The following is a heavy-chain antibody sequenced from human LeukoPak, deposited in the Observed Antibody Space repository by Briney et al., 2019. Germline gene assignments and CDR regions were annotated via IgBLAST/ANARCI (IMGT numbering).Heavy chain of an antibody. D-gene: IGHD1-26*01. V-gene: IGHV3-23*01. CDR3: AKERSGSYSDY. CDR2: ISGGGGST. J-gene: IGHJ4*02. CDR1: GFTFSNYA. Sequence: GGSLRLSCAASGFTFSNYAMSWVRQAPGKGLEWGSVISGGGGSTYYADSVKGRFTISRDNSKYTPYLQMNSLRAEYTAVYYCAKERSGSYSDYWGQGTLVTVSP.